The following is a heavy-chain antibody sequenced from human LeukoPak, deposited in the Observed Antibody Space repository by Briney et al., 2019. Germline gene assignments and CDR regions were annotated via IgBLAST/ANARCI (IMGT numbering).Heavy chain of an antibody. V-gene: IGHV3-7*01. D-gene: IGHD3-22*01. CDR2: IKQDGSER. Sequence: GSLRLSCATSGFMFSDYWMTWVRQPPGKGLEWVANIKQDGSERFYVDSVKGRFTISRDNAKRSLYLQMNSLKADDTAIYYCARDGDTSGLDYWGPGTLVTVSS. CDR1: GFMFSDYW. CDR3: ARDGDTSGLDY. J-gene: IGHJ4*02.